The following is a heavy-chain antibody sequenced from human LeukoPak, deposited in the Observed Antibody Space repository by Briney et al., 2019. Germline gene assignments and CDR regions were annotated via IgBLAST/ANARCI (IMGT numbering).Heavy chain of an antibody. CDR1: GFTFSSHS. V-gene: IGHV3-48*02. J-gene: IGHJ3*02. CDR2: ISTSSSTI. Sequence: QPGGSLRLSCAASGFTFSSHSINWVRQAPGKGLEWVSYISTSSSTIYYADSVKGRFTISRDNAKNSLYLQMNSLRDEDTAVYYCARDSTPYCSGGSCYSAAFDIWGQGTMVTVSS. CDR3: ARDSTPYCSGGSCYSAAFDI. D-gene: IGHD2-15*01.